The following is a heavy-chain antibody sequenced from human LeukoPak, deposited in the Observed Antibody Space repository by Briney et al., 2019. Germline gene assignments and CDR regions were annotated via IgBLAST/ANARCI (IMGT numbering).Heavy chain of an antibody. V-gene: IGHV3-48*02. CDR2: ISSSSSII. Sequence: GGSLRLSCAASGFTFSSYSMNWVRQAPGKGLEWVSYISSSSSIIYYADSVKGRFTISRDNAKNSLYLQMNSLRDEDTAVYYCAREVAGTGNNWFDPWGQGTLVTVSS. CDR3: AREVAGTGNNWFDP. CDR1: GFTFSSYS. D-gene: IGHD6-19*01. J-gene: IGHJ5*02.